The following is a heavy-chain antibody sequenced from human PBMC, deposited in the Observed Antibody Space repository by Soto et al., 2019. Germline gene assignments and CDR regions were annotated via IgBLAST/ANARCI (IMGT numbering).Heavy chain of an antibody. D-gene: IGHD4-17*01. V-gene: IGHV4-34*01. CDR3: AKGWSTYGDHQEVVLDY. CDR1: GGSFSGYY. Sequence: SETLSLTCAVYGGSFSGYYWSWIRQPPGKGLEWIGEINHSGSTNYNPSLKSRVTISVDTSKNQFSLKLSSVTAADTAVYYCAKGWSTYGDHQEVVLDYWGQGTLVTVSS. CDR2: INHSGST. J-gene: IGHJ4*02.